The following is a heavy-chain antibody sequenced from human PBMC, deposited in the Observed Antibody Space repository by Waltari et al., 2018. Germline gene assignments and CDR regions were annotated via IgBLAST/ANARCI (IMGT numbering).Heavy chain of an antibody. J-gene: IGHJ4*02. CDR2: INAGNGNT. CDR3: ARMEPEYCSSTSCYTFFYFDY. CDR1: GYTFTRYA. D-gene: IGHD2-2*02. Sequence: QVQLVQSGAEVRKPGASVKGSCKASGYTFTRYAMHLVRQAPGHRLEWMGWINAGNGNTKYSQKFQGRVTITRDTSASTAYMELSSLRSEDTAVYYCARMEPEYCSSTSCYTFFYFDYWGQGTLVTVSS. V-gene: IGHV1-3*01.